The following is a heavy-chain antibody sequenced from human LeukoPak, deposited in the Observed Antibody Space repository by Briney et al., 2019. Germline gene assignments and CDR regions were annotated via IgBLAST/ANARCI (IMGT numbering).Heavy chain of an antibody. CDR2: INPNSGGT. V-gene: IGHV1-2*02. Sequence: ASVTVSCKASGYTFTDYYMHWVRQAPGQGLEWMGWINPNSGGTNYAQKFQGRVTMTRDTSISTAYMELSRLRSDDTAVYYCARDYSGDPDYWGQGTLVTVSS. D-gene: IGHD2-15*01. J-gene: IGHJ4*02. CDR1: GYTFTDYY. CDR3: ARDYSGDPDY.